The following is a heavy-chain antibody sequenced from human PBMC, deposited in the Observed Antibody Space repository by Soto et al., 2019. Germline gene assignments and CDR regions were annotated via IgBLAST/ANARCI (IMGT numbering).Heavy chain of an antibody. Sequence: GEFLKISCKGSGYSFTSYWIGWVRQMPGKGLEWMGIIYPGDSDTRYSPSFQGQVTISADKSISTAYLQWSSLKASDTAMYYCARTIYCSGGSCSYYMDVWGKGTTVTVSS. V-gene: IGHV5-51*01. J-gene: IGHJ6*03. CDR2: IYPGDSDT. CDR3: ARTIYCSGGSCSYYMDV. D-gene: IGHD2-15*01. CDR1: GYSFTSYW.